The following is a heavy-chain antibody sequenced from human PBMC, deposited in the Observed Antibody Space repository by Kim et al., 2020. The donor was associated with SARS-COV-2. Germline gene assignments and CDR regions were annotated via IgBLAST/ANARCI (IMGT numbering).Heavy chain of an antibody. V-gene: IGHV1-2*06. CDR1: GYTFTGYY. CDR3: ARDKWDLMFGMDV. CDR2: INPNSGGT. Sequence: ASVKVSCKASGYTFTGYYMHWVRQAPGQGLEWMGRINPNSGGTNYAQKFQGRVTMTRDTSISTAYMELSRLRSDDTAVYYCARDKWDLMFGMDVWGQGTTVTVSS. D-gene: IGHD1-26*01. J-gene: IGHJ6*02.